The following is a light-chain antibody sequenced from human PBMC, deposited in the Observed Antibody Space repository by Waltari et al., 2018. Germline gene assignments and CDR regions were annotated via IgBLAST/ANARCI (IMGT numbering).Light chain of an antibody. CDR3: PSYDNSLGGRV. Sequence: QSVLKQPPSVSVAPGPRVTIACTGSSSNIGEGYGVHWYQQLPATAPKLRIYGNSNRPSGLPVRCSRSKCVTSASLAITGLQAEDEADYYCPSYDNSLGGRVFGGGTKLTVL. J-gene: IGLJ3*02. CDR2: GNS. V-gene: IGLV1-40*01. CDR1: SSNIGEGYG.